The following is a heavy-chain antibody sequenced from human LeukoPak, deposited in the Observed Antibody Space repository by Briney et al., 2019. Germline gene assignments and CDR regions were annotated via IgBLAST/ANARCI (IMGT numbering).Heavy chain of an antibody. D-gene: IGHD3-10*01. Sequence: SGGSLRLSCAASGFTFSSYGMHWVRQAPGKGLEWVAFIRYDGSNKYYADSVKGRFTISRDNSKNTLYLQMNSLRAEDTAVYYCAKGGGSGSYYRDPRGDFDYWGQGTLVTVSS. CDR1: GFTFSSYG. V-gene: IGHV3-30*02. J-gene: IGHJ4*02. CDR3: AKGGGSGSYYRDPRGDFDY. CDR2: IRYDGSNK.